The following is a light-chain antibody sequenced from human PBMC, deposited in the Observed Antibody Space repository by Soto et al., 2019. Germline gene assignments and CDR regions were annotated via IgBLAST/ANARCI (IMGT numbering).Light chain of an antibody. CDR3: QQRSNWPIT. V-gene: IGKV3-11*01. CDR2: DAF. Sequence: ENMLTKSPVTLSLSTGERATLSCRASQSVSRYLAWYQQKPDQAPRPLIYDAFNRATGIPARFSGSGSGTDFTLTISSLEPEDFVVYYCQQRSNWPITFGQGTRLEI. J-gene: IGKJ5*01. CDR1: QSVSRY.